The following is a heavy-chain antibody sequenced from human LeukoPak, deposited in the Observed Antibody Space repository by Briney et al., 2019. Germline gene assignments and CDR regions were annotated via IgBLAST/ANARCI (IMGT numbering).Heavy chain of an antibody. J-gene: IGHJ4*02. CDR2: SRNRANNYNT. CDR3: ARVTVETGIITLFDY. V-gene: IGHV3-72*01. CDR1: GFTFSDHY. D-gene: IGHD5-18*01. Sequence: GGSLRLSCAASGFTFSDHYMDWVRQPPGKGLEWVGRSRNRANNYNTAYAASVRGRFTISRDDSENSLYLQMNSLKTEDTAVYYCARVTVETGIITLFDYWGQGTLVTVSS.